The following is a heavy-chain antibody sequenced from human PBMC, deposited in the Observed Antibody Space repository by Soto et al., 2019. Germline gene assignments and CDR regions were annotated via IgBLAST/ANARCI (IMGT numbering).Heavy chain of an antibody. D-gene: IGHD2-2*01. CDR2: TSAHNRKT. Sequence: ASVKFSCKATGSTFTSYGISWVRQAPGQALEWIGWTSAHNRKTNYAHKLPSRVTMTTDTSTITVYMELRSLTSDDTAVYYCARDLGYCSSTNCRQKRYCYCMDVWGQGTTVTVSS. CDR3: ARDLGYCSSTNCRQKRYCYCMDV. V-gene: IGHV1-18*04. J-gene: IGHJ6*02. CDR1: GSTFTSYG.